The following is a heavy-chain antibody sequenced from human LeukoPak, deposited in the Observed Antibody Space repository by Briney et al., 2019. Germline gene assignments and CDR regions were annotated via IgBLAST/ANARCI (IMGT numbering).Heavy chain of an antibody. CDR3: ARSYAPAV. Sequence: SETLSLTCAVSGGSIGSRNWWSWVRQPPGKGLQWIGEIYQSGSSIYNPSLRSRVTMSVDKSKDQLSLKLNSVTAADTAVYYCARSYAPAVWGQGTLVTVSS. V-gene: IGHV4-4*02. J-gene: IGHJ1*01. CDR1: GGSIGSRNW. CDR2: IYQSGSS.